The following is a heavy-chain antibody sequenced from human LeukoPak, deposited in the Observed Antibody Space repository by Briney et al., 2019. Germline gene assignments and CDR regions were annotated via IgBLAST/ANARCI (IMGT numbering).Heavy chain of an antibody. J-gene: IGHJ5*02. D-gene: IGHD5-24*01. V-gene: IGHV1-69*04. Sequence: SSVKVSCKASGGTFSTYGISWVRQRPGQGHEWMGRIIPILGVANYAQKFQGRVTITADKATSTAYMELSSLRSEDTAVYYCARGQEMATNWLDPWGQGTLVTVSS. CDR1: GGTFSTYG. CDR3: ARGQEMATNWLDP. CDR2: IIPILGVA.